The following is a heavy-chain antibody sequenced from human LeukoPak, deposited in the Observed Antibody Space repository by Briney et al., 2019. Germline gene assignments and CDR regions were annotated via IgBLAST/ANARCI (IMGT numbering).Heavy chain of an antibody. J-gene: IGHJ4*02. CDR2: INPNSGGT. D-gene: IGHD4-17*01. CDR1: GYTFTVYY. CDR3: ARGGGVVGTTVTTGPRVVGLDY. V-gene: IGHV1-2*02. Sequence: ASVTVSFKASGYTFTVYYMHWVRQAPGQGLEWMGWINPNSGGTSYAQKFQGRVTMTRDTSISTAYMELSGLRSDDTAVYYCARGGGVVGTTVTTGPRVVGLDYGGQGTLVTVS.